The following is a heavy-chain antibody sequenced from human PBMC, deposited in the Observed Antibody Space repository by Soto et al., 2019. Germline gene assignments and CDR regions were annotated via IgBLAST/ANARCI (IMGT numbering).Heavy chain of an antibody. J-gene: IGHJ4*02. V-gene: IGHV3-33*01. Sequence: EGSLRLSCAASGFTFSDYGMHWVRQAPGKGLEWVAVIWYDGSNKYYADSVKGRFTISRDNSKNTLYLQMNSLRAEDTAVYYCARDPLHYDILTGYSPNYFDFWGQGTLVTVSS. CDR2: IWYDGSNK. CDR1: GFTFSDYG. CDR3: ARDPLHYDILTGYSPNYFDF. D-gene: IGHD3-9*01.